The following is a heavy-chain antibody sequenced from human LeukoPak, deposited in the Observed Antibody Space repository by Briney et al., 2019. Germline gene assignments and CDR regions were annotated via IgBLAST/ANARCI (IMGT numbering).Heavy chain of an antibody. CDR2: ISAYNGNT. CDR1: GYTFTSYG. V-gene: IGHV1-18*01. J-gene: IGHJ4*02. D-gene: IGHD6-19*01. Sequence: ASVKVSCKASGYTFTSYGISWVRQAPGQGLEWMGWISAYNGNTNYAQKLQGRVTMTEDTSTDTAYMELSSLRSEDTAVYYCATLSGWGDFDYWGQGTLVTVSS. CDR3: ATLSGWGDFDY.